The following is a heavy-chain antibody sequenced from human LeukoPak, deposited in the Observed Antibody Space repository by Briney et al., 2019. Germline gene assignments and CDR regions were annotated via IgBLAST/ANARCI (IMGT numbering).Heavy chain of an antibody. CDR1: GYTLTELS. Sequence: ASVKVSCKVSGYTLTELSMHWVRQAPGKGLEWMGGFDPEDGETIYAQKFQGRVTMTEDTSTDTAYMELSSLRSEDTAVYYCTTAHPFEYDILTGSIDYWGQGTLVTVSS. V-gene: IGHV1-24*01. J-gene: IGHJ4*02. D-gene: IGHD3-9*01. CDR2: FDPEDGET. CDR3: TTAHPFEYDILTGSIDY.